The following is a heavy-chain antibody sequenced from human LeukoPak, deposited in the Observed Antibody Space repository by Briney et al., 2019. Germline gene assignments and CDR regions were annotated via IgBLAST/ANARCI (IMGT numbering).Heavy chain of an antibody. CDR3: ATGVTYYYDSSGYYYNWFDP. V-gene: IGHV5-51*01. J-gene: IGHJ5*02. CDR1: GYSFTSCC. CDR2: IYPGDSDT. D-gene: IGHD3-22*01. Sequence: GESLQSSCQGSGYSFTSCCISWVGQMPGKGREWMGFIYPGDSDTRYTPSFQGHVTISADKSISTDYLQWSSLKASDTAMYYCATGVTYYYDSSGYYYNWFDPWGQGTLVTVSS.